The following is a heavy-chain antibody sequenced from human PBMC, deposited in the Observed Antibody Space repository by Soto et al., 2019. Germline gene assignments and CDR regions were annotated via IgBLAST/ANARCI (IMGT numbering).Heavy chain of an antibody. Sequence: SETLSLTCTVSGGSISSYYWSWIRQPPGKGLEWIGYIYYSGSTNYNPSLKSRVTISVDTSKNQFSLKLSSVTAADTAVYYCASCITMVRGVKQNYYYYGMDVWGQGTTVTVSS. J-gene: IGHJ6*02. V-gene: IGHV4-59*01. CDR1: GGSISSYY. CDR2: IYYSGST. CDR3: ASCITMVRGVKQNYYYYGMDV. D-gene: IGHD3-10*01.